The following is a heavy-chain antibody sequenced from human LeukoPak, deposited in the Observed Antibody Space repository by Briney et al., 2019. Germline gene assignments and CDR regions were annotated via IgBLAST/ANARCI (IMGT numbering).Heavy chain of an antibody. Sequence: GGSLRLSCAASGFTFSDYGMHWVRQAPGKGLEWVEFIRYDGSDKYYADSVKGRFTISRDNSKNTLYVQMNTLRAEDTAVYYCAKDIGRSSYYYFDYWGQGTLVTVSS. D-gene: IGHD6-13*01. V-gene: IGHV3-30*02. J-gene: IGHJ4*02. CDR2: IRYDGSDK. CDR3: AKDIGRSSYYYFDY. CDR1: GFTFSDYG.